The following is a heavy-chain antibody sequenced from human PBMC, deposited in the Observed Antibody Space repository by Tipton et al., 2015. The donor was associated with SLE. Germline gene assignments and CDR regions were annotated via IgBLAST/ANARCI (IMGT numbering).Heavy chain of an antibody. CDR3: ARDSSGRYHFDY. CDR2: IYYSGST. V-gene: IGHV4-39*07. D-gene: IGHD6-19*01. CDR1: GGSISSSSYY. Sequence: TLSLTCTVSGGSISSSSYYWGWIRQPPGKGLEWIGSIYYSGSTYYNPSLKSRVTIPVDTSKNQFSLKLSSVTAADTAVYYCARDSSGRYHFDYWGQGTLVTVSS. J-gene: IGHJ4*02.